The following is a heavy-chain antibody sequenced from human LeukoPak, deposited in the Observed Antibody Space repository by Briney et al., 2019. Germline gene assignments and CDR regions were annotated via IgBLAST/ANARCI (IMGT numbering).Heavy chain of an antibody. CDR3: AKDSSGWSHIYMDV. D-gene: IGHD6-19*01. CDR1: EFTFSSYA. J-gene: IGHJ6*03. CDR2: ISVGGGTT. Sequence: GGSLRLSCAASEFTFSSYAMTWVRQAPGKGLERVSGISVGGGTTYYADSVKGRFSISRDNSKKTVYLQMNSLRAEDTAVYYCAKDSSGWSHIYMDVWGKGTTVTVSS. V-gene: IGHV3-23*01.